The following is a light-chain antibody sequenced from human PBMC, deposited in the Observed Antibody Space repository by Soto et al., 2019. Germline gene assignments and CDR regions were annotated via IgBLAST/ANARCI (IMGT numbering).Light chain of an antibody. CDR2: AAS. J-gene: IGKJ5*01. Sequence: DIRVTQSPSSVSASVVDRVTITFRASQAVSSWLVWYQHKAGRAPSLLIYAASSLQSGVPSRFSGSGSGTDFTLTITNVQPEDCAIYYCQQANNLPFNFGQGTRLEIK. V-gene: IGKV1-12*01. CDR1: QAVSSW. CDR3: QQANNLPFN.